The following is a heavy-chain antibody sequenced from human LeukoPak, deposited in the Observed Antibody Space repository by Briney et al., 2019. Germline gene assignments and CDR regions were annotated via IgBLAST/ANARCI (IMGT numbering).Heavy chain of an antibody. Sequence: AESLRLSCAASGFTFSSYSMNWVRQAPGKGLEWVSSISGSSTYIDYADSVKGRFTISRDNAKNAPYLQMDSPRAEDTAVYYCARDHSSSRYFDFWGQGTVVTVSS. CDR2: ISGSSTYI. V-gene: IGHV3-21*01. J-gene: IGHJ4*02. CDR1: GFTFSSYS. CDR3: ARDHSSSRYFDF. D-gene: IGHD2-2*01.